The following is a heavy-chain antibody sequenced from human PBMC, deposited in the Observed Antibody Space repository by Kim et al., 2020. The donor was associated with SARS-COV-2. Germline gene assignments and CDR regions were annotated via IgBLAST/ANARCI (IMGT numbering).Heavy chain of an antibody. Sequence: GGSLRLSCAASGFTFSSYWMHWVRQAPGKGLVWVSRINSDGSSTSYADSVKGRFTISRDNAKNTLYLQMNSLRAEDTAVYYCARAPLNYDFWSGYYTGWFDPWGQGTLVTVSS. V-gene: IGHV3-74*01. CDR2: INSDGSST. J-gene: IGHJ5*02. CDR3: ARAPLNYDFWSGYYTGWFDP. D-gene: IGHD3-3*01. CDR1: GFTFSSYW.